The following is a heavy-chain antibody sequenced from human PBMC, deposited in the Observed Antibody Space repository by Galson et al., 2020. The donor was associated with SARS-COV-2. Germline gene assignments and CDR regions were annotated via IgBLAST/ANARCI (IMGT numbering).Heavy chain of an antibody. D-gene: IGHD6-13*01. CDR3: AKSSSPIAAAGTGYFDY. V-gene: IGHV3-9*01. CDR2: ISWNSGSI. J-gene: IGHJ4*02. CDR1: GFTFDDYA. Sequence: GGSLRLSCAASGFTFDDYAMHWVRQAPGKGLEWVSGISWNSGSIGYADSVKGRFTISRDNAKNSLYLQMNSLRAEDTALYYCAKSSSPIAAAGTGYFDYWGQGTLVTVSS.